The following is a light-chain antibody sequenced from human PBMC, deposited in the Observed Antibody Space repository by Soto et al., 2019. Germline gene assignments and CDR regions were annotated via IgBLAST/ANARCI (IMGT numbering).Light chain of an antibody. CDR1: QSVRSY. J-gene: IGKJ5*01. CDR3: QQRSNWPPIT. CDR2: DAS. Sequence: EIVLTQSPATLSLSPGERATLSCRASQSVRSYLAWYQQKPGQAPRLLIYDASTRATGIPDRFSGSGSGTDFTLTITSLEPEDFAVYYCQQRSNWPPITFGQGTRLEIK. V-gene: IGKV3-11*01.